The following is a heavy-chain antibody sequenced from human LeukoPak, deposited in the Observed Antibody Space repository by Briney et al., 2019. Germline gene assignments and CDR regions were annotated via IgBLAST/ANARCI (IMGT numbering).Heavy chain of an antibody. CDR3: ARGIGWYGLDY. J-gene: IGHJ4*02. Sequence: ASVKVSCKASGYTFTSYDINWVRQATGQGLAWMGWMNPNSGNTGYAQKFQGRVTMTRNTSIITASMERSSLRSEDTAVYYCARGIGWYGLDYWGQGTLVTVSS. D-gene: IGHD6-19*01. CDR2: MNPNSGNT. V-gene: IGHV1-8*01. CDR1: GYTFTSYD.